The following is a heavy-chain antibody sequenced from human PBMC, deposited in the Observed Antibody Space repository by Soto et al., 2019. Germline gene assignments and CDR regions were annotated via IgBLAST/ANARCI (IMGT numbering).Heavy chain of an antibody. J-gene: IGHJ5*02. D-gene: IGHD3-10*01. CDR1: GYTFTSYD. Sequence: QVQLVQSGAEVKKPGASVKVSCKASGYTFTSYDINWVRQATGQGLEWMGWMNPNSGNTGYAQKFQGRVTMTRNTSISTAYMELSSLRAEDTAVYYCAREVVGAMEFGETNWFDPWGQGTLVTVSS. V-gene: IGHV1-8*01. CDR2: MNPNSGNT. CDR3: AREVVGAMEFGETNWFDP.